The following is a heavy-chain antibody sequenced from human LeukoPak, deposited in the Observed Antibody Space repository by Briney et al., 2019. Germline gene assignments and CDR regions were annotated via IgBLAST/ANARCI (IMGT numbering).Heavy chain of an antibody. V-gene: IGHV3-23*01. CDR2: ISGSGGRT. Sequence: PGGSLRLSCAASGFTFSSYAMSWVRQAPGKGLGWVSAISGSGGRTYYADSVKGRFTISRDNSKNTLYLQMNSLRAEDTAVYYCAKSYWMIVVVIEGGYFDYWGQGTLVTVSS. CDR3: AKSYWMIVVVIEGGYFDY. CDR1: GFTFSSYA. J-gene: IGHJ4*02. D-gene: IGHD3-22*01.